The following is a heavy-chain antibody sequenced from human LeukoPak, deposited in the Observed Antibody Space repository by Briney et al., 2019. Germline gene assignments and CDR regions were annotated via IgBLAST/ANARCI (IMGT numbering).Heavy chain of an antibody. CDR3: ARRLSGSYFVAFDY. V-gene: IGHV4-39*07. CDR2: IYYSGST. Sequence: SETLSLTCTVSGGSISSSSYYWGWIRQPPGKGLEWIGSIYYSGSTYYNPSLKSRVTISVDTSKNQFSLKLSSVTAADTALYYCARRLSGSYFVAFDYWGQGTLVTVSS. J-gene: IGHJ4*02. D-gene: IGHD1-26*01. CDR1: GGSISSSSYY.